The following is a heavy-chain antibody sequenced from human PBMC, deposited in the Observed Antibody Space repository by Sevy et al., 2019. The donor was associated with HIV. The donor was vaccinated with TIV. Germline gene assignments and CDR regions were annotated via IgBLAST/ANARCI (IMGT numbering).Heavy chain of an antibody. CDR1: GFSFSRYF. CDR3: ARDTLGYGGNPNLDLDL. CDR2: INSDGSTT. Sequence: GGSLRLSCAASGFSFSRYFMHWVRQAPGEGLVGVSRINSDGSTTNYADSVEGRFIVSRDNAKKTLYLELHSLRVEDTATYYCARDTLGYGGNPNLDLDLWGQGTLVTVSS. V-gene: IGHV3-74*01. J-gene: IGHJ5*02. D-gene: IGHD4-17*01.